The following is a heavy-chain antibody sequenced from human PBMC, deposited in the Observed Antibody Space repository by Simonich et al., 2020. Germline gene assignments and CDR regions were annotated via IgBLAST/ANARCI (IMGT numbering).Heavy chain of an antibody. CDR1: VCSISSYY. V-gene: IGHV4-59*08. CDR2: IYYSGST. CDR3: ARHDRWLQFYFDY. J-gene: IGHJ4*02. Sequence: QVQLQESGPGLVKPSETLSLPCTVSVCSISSYYWSWIRQPPGKGLEWIGYIYYSGSTNNNPSLKSRVTISVDTSKNQFSLKLSSVTAADTAVYYYARHDRWLQFYFDYWGQGTLVTVSS. D-gene: IGHD5-12*01.